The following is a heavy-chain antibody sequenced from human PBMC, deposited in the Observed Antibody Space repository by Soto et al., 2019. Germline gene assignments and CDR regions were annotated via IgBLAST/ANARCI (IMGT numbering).Heavy chain of an antibody. V-gene: IGHV3-7*01. Sequence: EVQLVEAGGGLVQPGGSLRLSCAASGFTFSSYWMSWVRQAPGKGLEWVANIKQDGSAKYYVDSVKGRFTISRDNAKNSLYLQMDCLRAEDTAVYYCAGVGGLRSYYGMDVWGQGTTVTVSS. D-gene: IGHD4-17*01. CDR2: IKQDGSAK. CDR1: GFTFSSYW. CDR3: AGVGGLRSYYGMDV. J-gene: IGHJ6*02.